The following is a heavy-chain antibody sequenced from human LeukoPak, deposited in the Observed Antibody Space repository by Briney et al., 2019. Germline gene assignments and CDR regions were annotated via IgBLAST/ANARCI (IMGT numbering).Heavy chain of an antibody. CDR2: ISGSGGST. Sequence: GGSLRLSCAASGFNFRQAWMSWVRQAPGKGLEWVSAISGSGGSTYYADSVKGRFTISRDNSKNTLYLQMNSLRAEDTAVYYCAKYPFTYYYDSSGSMGYYFDYWGQGTLVTVSS. V-gene: IGHV3-23*01. CDR1: GFNFRQAW. D-gene: IGHD3-22*01. CDR3: AKYPFTYYYDSSGSMGYYFDY. J-gene: IGHJ4*02.